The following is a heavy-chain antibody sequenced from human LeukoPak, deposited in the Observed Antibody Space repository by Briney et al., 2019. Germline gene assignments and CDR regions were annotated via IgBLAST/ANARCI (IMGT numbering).Heavy chain of an antibody. Sequence: GASVKVSCKASGYTFTSYGISWVRQAPGQGLEWMGGFIPMFETADYAQKFQGRVTITTDESTSTAYMELSSLRSEDTAVYYWARGGGGGFGVVVPAAGLDYWGQGTLVTVSS. D-gene: IGHD2-2*01. J-gene: IGHJ4*02. V-gene: IGHV1-69*05. CDR1: GYTFTSYG. CDR2: FIPMFETA. CDR3: ARGGGGGFGVVVPAAGLDY.